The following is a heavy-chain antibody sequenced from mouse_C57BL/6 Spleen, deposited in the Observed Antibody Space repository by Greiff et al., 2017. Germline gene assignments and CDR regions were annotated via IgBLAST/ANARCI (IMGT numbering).Heavy chain of an antibody. D-gene: IGHD1-1*01. J-gene: IGHJ3*01. V-gene: IGHV1-55*01. CDR1: GYTFTSYW. Sequence: VQLQQSGAELVKPGASVKMSCKASGYTFTSYWITWVKQRPGQGLEWIGDIYPGSGSTNYNEKFKSKATLTVDTSSSTAYMQLSSLTSEDSAVYYCARESYYGSSYFAYWGQGTLVTVSA. CDR2: IYPGSGST. CDR3: ARESYYGSSYFAY.